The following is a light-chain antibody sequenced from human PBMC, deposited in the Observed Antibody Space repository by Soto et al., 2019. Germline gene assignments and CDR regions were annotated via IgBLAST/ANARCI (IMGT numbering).Light chain of an antibody. J-gene: IGKJ1*01. CDR1: QSISRW. Sequence: DSQMTQSPSTLSASVGDRFTNTCLAIQSISRWLEWYQQKTGKAPKLLIYDASSLESGVPSRFRGSGSGTEFTLTISSLQPDDFETYYCQQYNSYSWTFGQGTKVDIK. CDR3: QQYNSYSWT. CDR2: DAS. V-gene: IGKV1-5*01.